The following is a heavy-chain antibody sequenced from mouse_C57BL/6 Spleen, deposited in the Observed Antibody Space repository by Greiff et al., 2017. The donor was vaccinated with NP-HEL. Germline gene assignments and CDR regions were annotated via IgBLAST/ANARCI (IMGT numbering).Heavy chain of an antibody. CDR1: GFSLTSYA. V-gene: IGHV2-9-1*01. J-gene: IGHJ4*01. CDR3: ARRSETAQATAMDY. CDR2: IWTGGGT. Sequence: QVQLQQSGPGLVAPSQSLSITCTVSGFSLTSYAISWVRQPTGKGLEWLGVIWTGGGTNYNSALKSRLSISKDNSKSQVFLKMNRLQTEDTARYYCARRSETAQATAMDYWGQGTSVTVSS. D-gene: IGHD3-2*02.